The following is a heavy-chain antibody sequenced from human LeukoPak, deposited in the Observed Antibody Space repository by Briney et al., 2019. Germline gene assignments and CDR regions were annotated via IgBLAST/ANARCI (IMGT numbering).Heavy chain of an antibody. CDR3: ARESRDGLDY. CDR1: GGSFSGYY. V-gene: IGHV4-4*07. J-gene: IGHJ4*02. Sequence: PSETLSLTCAVYGGSFSGYYWSWIRQPAGKGLEWIGRIYTSGSTNYNPSLKSRVTMSVDTSKNQFSLKLSSVTAADTAVYYCARESRDGLDYWGQGTLVTVFS. D-gene: IGHD5-24*01. CDR2: IYTSGST.